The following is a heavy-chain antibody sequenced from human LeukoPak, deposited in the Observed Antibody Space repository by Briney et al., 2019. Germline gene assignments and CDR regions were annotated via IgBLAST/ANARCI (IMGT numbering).Heavy chain of an antibody. J-gene: IGHJ4*02. D-gene: IGHD1-20*01. Sequence: SETLSLTCTVSGGSVSSGSYNWSWIRQPPGKGLEWIGYIYYSGSTNYNPSLKSRVTISVDTSKNQFSLKLSSVTAADTAVYYCARGVTGTTGDWGQGTLVTVSS. V-gene: IGHV4-61*01. CDR1: GGSVSSGSYN. CDR2: IYYSGST. CDR3: ARGVTGTTGD.